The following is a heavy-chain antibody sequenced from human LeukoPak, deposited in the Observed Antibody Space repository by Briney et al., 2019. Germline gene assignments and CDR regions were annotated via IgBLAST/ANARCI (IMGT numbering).Heavy chain of an antibody. J-gene: IGHJ4*02. V-gene: IGHV5-51*01. Sequence: GESLKISCKGSGYSFTSYWIGWVRQMPGKGLEWMGIIYPGDSDTRYSPSFQGQVTISADKSISTAYLQWSSLKASDTAMYYCARTRKQDYYDSSGSKYYFDYWGQGTLVTASS. CDR2: IYPGDSDT. CDR3: ARTRKQDYYDSSGSKYYFDY. D-gene: IGHD3-22*01. CDR1: GYSFTSYW.